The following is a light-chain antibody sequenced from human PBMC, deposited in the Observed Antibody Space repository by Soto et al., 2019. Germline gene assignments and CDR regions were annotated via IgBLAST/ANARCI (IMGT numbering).Light chain of an antibody. CDR1: QSVSSSY. Sequence: TQSPSTLSGSVGDRATLSCRASQSVSSSYLAWYQQKPGQAPRLLIYGASSRATGIPDRFSGSGSGTDFTLTISRLEPEDFAVYYCQQYGSSSWTFGQGTKVDI. V-gene: IGKV3-20*01. CDR3: QQYGSSSWT. CDR2: GAS. J-gene: IGKJ1*01.